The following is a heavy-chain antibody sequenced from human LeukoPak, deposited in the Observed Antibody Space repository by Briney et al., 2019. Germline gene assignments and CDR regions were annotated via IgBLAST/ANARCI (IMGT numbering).Heavy chain of an antibody. Sequence: GGSLRLSCAASGFTFSDYYMSWIRQAPGKGLEGVSYISSSSGDTIYYADSVKGRFTISRDNSKNTLYLQMNSLRAEDTAVYYCAKFQGDYTPAEDWGQGTLVTVSS. D-gene: IGHD4-11*01. CDR1: GFTFSDYY. V-gene: IGHV3-11*04. CDR3: AKFQGDYTPAED. CDR2: ISSSSGDTI. J-gene: IGHJ4*02.